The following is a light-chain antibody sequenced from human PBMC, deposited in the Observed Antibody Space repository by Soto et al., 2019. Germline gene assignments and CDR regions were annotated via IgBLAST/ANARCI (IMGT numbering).Light chain of an antibody. CDR2: DAS. J-gene: IGKJ5*01. Sequence: EIVLTQSPATLSLSPGERATLSCRASQSFSSYLAWYQQKPGQAPRLLIYDASNRATGIPARFSGSGSGSDFTLTISRLEPEDFAVYYCQSGVTFGQGTRLEIK. CDR1: QSFSSY. V-gene: IGKV3-11*01. CDR3: QSGVT.